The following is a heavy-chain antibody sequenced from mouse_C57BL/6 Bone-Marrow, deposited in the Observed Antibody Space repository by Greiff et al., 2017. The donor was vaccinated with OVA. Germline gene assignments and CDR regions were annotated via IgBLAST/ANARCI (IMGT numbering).Heavy chain of an antibody. CDR3: AREVLEYAMDY. CDR1: GYTFTSYW. V-gene: IGHV1-52*01. D-gene: IGHD1-1*01. Sequence: QVQLQQPGAELVRPGSSVKLSCKASGYTFTSYWMHWVKQRPIQGLEWIGNIDPSDSETHYNQKFKDKATLTVDKSSSTAYMQLSSLTSEDSAVYYCAREVLEYAMDYWGQGTSVTVSS. CDR2: IDPSDSET. J-gene: IGHJ4*01.